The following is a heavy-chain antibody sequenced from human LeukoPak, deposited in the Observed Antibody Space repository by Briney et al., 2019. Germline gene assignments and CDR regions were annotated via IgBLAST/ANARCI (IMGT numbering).Heavy chain of an antibody. J-gene: IGHJ4*02. D-gene: IGHD3-9*01. CDR1: GFTFSSYA. V-gene: IGHV3-30*04. Sequence: GGSLRLSCAASGFTFSSYAMHWVRQAPGKGLEWVAVISYDGSNKYYADSVKGRFTISRDNSKNTLYLQMNSLRAEDTAVYYCTTYYDILTGYYTDYWGQGTLVTVSS. CDR3: TTYYDILTGYYTDY. CDR2: ISYDGSNK.